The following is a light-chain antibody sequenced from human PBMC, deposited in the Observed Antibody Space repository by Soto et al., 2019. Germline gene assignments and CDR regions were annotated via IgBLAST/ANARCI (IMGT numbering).Light chain of an antibody. CDR1: QTISSW. CDR3: QHYNSYLEA. Sequence: DLQMTQSPSTLSGSVGDRVTITCRASQTISSWLAWYQQKPGKAPKLLIYKASTLKSGVPSRFSGSGSGTEFTLTISSLQPDDFATYYCQHYNSYLEAFGQGTKVDIK. J-gene: IGKJ1*01. V-gene: IGKV1-5*03. CDR2: KAS.